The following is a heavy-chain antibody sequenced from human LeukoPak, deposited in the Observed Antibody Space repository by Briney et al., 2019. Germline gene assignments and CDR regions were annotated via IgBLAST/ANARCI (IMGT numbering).Heavy chain of an antibody. J-gene: IGHJ4*02. Sequence: SETLSLTCTVSGGSISYYYWGWIRKPPGKGLEWIGYIYYSGSTNYHPSLKRRVTISVDTSKNQFSLNLSSVTAADTAVYYCARADYYYDSSGYTYLFDYWGQGILVTVSS. CDR2: IYYSGST. CDR1: GGSISYYY. V-gene: IGHV4-59*01. D-gene: IGHD3-22*01. CDR3: ARADYYYDSSGYTYLFDY.